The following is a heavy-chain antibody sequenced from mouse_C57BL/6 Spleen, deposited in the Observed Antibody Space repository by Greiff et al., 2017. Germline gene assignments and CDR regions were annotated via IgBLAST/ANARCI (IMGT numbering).Heavy chain of an antibody. J-gene: IGHJ4*01. CDR1: GYTFTSYW. CDR2: INPSNGGT. CDR3: ARRIYFGSSSYALDY. V-gene: IGHV1-53*01. Sequence: QVQLQQPGAELVKPGASVKLSCKASGYTFTSYWMHWVKQRPGRGLEWIGNINPSNGGTNYNEKFKSKATLTVDKSSNTAYMQLSSLTSEDSAVYYCARRIYFGSSSYALDYGGQGTSVTVSS. D-gene: IGHD1-1*01.